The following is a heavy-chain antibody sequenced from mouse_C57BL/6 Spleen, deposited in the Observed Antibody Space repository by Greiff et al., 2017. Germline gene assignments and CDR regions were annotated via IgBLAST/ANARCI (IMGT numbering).Heavy chain of an antibody. CDR3: ARSDYYGSSGDAIDY. V-gene: IGHV1-81*01. Sequence: QVQLQQSGAELARPGASVKLSCKASGYTFTSYGISWVKQRTGQGLEWIGEIYPRSGNTYYNEKFKGKATLTADKSSSTAYMELRSLTSEDSAVYFCARSDYYGSSGDAIDYWGQGTSVTVSS. CDR1: GYTFTSYG. CDR2: IYPRSGNT. D-gene: IGHD1-1*01. J-gene: IGHJ4*01.